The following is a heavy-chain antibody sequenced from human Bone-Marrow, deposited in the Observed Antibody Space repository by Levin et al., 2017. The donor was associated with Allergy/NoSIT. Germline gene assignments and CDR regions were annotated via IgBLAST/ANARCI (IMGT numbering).Heavy chain of an antibody. CDR1: GFTFSSYG. J-gene: IGHJ4*02. D-gene: IGHD3-3*01. CDR2: IWYDGSNK. Sequence: PGGSLRLSCAASGFTFSSYGMHWVRQAPGKGLEWVAVIWYDGSNKYYADSVKGRFTISRDNSKNTLYLQMNSLRAEDTAVYYCARQAIRVFGPFDYWGQGTLVTVSS. V-gene: IGHV3-33*01. CDR3: ARQAIRVFGPFDY.